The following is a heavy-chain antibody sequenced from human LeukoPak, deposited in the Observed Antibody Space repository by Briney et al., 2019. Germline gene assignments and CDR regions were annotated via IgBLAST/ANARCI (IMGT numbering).Heavy chain of an antibody. D-gene: IGHD4-17*01. CDR2: ISHIGRT. CDR3: ARDLVTVTKGFDI. J-gene: IGHJ3*02. CDR1: GDSFSSHY. Sequence: TSETLSLTCAISGDSFSSHYWTWIRQSPGTGLEWIGYISHIGRTNYNPSLKSRVTISIDTSKNQFSLKLRSVTAADTAVYYCARDLVTVTKGFDIWGQGTMVSVSS. V-gene: IGHV4-59*11.